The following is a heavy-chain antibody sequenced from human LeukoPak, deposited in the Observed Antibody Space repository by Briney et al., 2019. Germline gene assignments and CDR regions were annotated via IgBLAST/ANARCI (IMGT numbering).Heavy chain of an antibody. V-gene: IGHV3-7*03. CDR2: IKQDGSET. CDR3: AREEVKSFDN. Sequence: GGSLSLSCAASGFSFSGYWMTWVRQAPGKGLEWVANIKQDGSETSYVTSVRGRFTISRDNAKNSLYLQMNNLRVKDTAVYFCAREEVKSFDNWGQGTLVTVSS. J-gene: IGHJ4*02. CDR1: GFSFSGYW.